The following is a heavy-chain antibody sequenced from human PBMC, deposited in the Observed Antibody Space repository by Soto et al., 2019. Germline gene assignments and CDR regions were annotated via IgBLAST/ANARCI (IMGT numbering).Heavy chain of an antibody. CDR2: ISWNSGGI. CDR1: GFTFDDYA. CDR3: AKDKDSAAGRGYFDY. J-gene: IGHJ4*02. V-gene: IGHV3-9*01. D-gene: IGHD6-13*01. Sequence: EVPLVESGGGLVQPGRSLRLSCAATGFTFDDYAMNWVRQAPGKGLEWVAGISWNSGGIGYADSVKGRFTISRDNAKNSLYLQMNSLATEDTALYYCAKDKDSAAGRGYFDYWGQGTLVTVSS.